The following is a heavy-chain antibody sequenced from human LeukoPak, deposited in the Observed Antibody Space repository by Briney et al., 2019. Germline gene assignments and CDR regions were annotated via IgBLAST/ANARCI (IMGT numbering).Heavy chain of an antibody. D-gene: IGHD3-10*01. V-gene: IGHV4-4*07. Sequence: SETLSLTCTVSGGSISSYYWNWIRQSAGKGLEWIGRIYTSGSTNYNPSLKSRVTMSVDASKSQFSLKLSSVTAADTAVHYCARGRRGLLWFGSFDYWGQGTLVTVSS. J-gene: IGHJ4*02. CDR1: GGSISSYY. CDR2: IYTSGST. CDR3: ARGRRGLLWFGSFDY.